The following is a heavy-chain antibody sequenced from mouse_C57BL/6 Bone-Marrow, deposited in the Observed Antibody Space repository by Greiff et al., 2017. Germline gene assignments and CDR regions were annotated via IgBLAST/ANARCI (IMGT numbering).Heavy chain of an antibody. D-gene: IGHD2-3*01. Sequence: EVQLVESGGGLVKPGGSLKLSCAASGFTFSDYGMHWVRQAPEKGLEWVAYISSGSSTIYYADTVKGRFTISRDNAKNTLFLQMTRLRAEDTAMYYFARPRCDLCAYWGQGTLVTVSA. V-gene: IGHV5-17*01. CDR2: ISSGSSTI. J-gene: IGHJ3*01. CDR3: ARPRCDLCAY. CDR1: GFTFSDYG.